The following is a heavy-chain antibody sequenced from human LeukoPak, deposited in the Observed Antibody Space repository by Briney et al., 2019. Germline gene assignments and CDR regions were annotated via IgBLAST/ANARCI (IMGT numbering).Heavy chain of an antibody. CDR3: ARLYYDSSRYPNWFDP. CDR1: GDSISSYY. CDR2: IYYSGST. J-gene: IGHJ5*02. V-gene: IGHV4-59*08. D-gene: IGHD3-22*01. Sequence: SETLSLTCTVYGDSISSYYWSWIRQPPGKGLEWNGYIYYSGSTNYNPSLKSRVTISVDTSKNQFSLKLSSVTAADTAVYYCARLYYDSSRYPNWFDPWGQGTLVTVSS.